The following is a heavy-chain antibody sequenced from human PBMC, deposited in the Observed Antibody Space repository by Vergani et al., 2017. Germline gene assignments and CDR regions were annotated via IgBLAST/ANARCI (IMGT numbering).Heavy chain of an antibody. J-gene: IGHJ3*02. Sequence: EVQLVESGGGLVQPGGSLRLSCAASGFTFSSYWMSWVRQAPGKGLEWVANIKQDGSEKYYVDSVKGRFTISRDNAKNSLYLQMNSLRAEDTAVYYCAREIEEMATTSAFDIWGQGTMVTVSS. CDR2: IKQDGSEK. V-gene: IGHV3-7*03. D-gene: IGHD5-24*01. CDR1: GFTFSSYW. CDR3: AREIEEMATTSAFDI.